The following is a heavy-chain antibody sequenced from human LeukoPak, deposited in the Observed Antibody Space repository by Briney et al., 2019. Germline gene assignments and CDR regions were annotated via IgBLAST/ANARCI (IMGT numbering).Heavy chain of an antibody. CDR1: GGSISSGGYY. CDR2: IYYSGST. J-gene: IGHJ4*02. D-gene: IGHD6-19*01. CDR3: AREPIAVAGKDY. V-gene: IGHV4-31*03. Sequence: KPSQTLSLTCTVSGGSISSGGYYWSWIRQHPGKGLEWIGYIYYSGSTYYNPSPKSRVTISVDTSKNQFSLKLSSVTAADTAVYYCAREPIAVAGKDYWGQGTLVTVSS.